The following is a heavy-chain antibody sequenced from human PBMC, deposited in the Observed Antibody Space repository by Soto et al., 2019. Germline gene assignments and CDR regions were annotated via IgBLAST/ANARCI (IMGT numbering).Heavy chain of an antibody. D-gene: IGHD3-16*01. CDR2: IKAIGGAT. V-gene: IGHV1-2*02. CDR3: ARVGHYDSVWGNYGLAH. J-gene: IGHJ5*02. Sequence: QVHLVQSGAEVKMPGASVKVSCKASGYIFAGYYMAWVRQAPGQGLEWMGWIKAIGGATDYPPQLQDRVTMTRDMAITTANADLTRMTSDDTAVYYCARVGHYDSVWGNYGLAHWGQGTLITVSS. CDR1: GYIFAGYY.